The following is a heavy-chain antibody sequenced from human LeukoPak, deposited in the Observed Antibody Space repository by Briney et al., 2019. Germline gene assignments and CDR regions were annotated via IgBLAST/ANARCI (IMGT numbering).Heavy chain of an antibody. CDR3: ARADGSGSFYGMDV. D-gene: IGHD3-10*01. Sequence: ASVKVSCKASGYTFTCYYMHWVRQPPGQGLERMGWINPNSGGTNYVQKFQGWFTMTRDTSISTAYMELSRLRSDDTAVYYCARADGSGSFYGMDVWGQGTTVTVSS. CDR2: INPNSGGT. V-gene: IGHV1-2*04. J-gene: IGHJ6*02. CDR1: GYTFTCYY.